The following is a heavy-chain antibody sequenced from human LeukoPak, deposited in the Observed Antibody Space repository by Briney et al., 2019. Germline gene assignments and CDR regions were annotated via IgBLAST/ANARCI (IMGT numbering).Heavy chain of an antibody. CDR3: AKVGQDYYGSGSYSHMDV. V-gene: IGHV3-23*01. J-gene: IGHJ6*03. D-gene: IGHD3-10*01. Sequence: PGGSLRLSCAASGFTFSSYAMSWVHQAPGKGLEWVSAISGSGGSTYYADSVKGRFTISRDNSKNTLYLQMNSLRAEDTAVYYCAKVGQDYYGSGSYSHMDVWGKGTTVTVSS. CDR1: GFTFSSYA. CDR2: ISGSGGST.